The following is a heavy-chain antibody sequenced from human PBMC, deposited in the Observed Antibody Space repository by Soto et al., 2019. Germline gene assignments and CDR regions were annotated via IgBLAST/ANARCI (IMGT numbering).Heavy chain of an antibody. CDR2: ISGGGDRA. Sequence: EVQLLESGGGLVQPGGSLRLSCVGSGFTFINYAMNWVRQTPGKGLEWVSTISGGGDRAFDADTVKGGFTISRDNSKNTVNLQINSLTCDDTAVYYSAMQLFVATSRADWWFFGPWGRGTLVTVSS. CDR1: GFTFINYA. J-gene: IGHJ2*01. D-gene: IGHD1-26*01. V-gene: IGHV3-23*01. CDR3: AMQLFVATSRADWWFFGP.